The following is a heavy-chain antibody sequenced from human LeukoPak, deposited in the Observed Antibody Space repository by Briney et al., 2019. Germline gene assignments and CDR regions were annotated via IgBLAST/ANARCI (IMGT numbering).Heavy chain of an antibody. V-gene: IGHV3-30*18. CDR3: AKVGTTVTTHWYFDL. D-gene: IGHD4-17*01. Sequence: PGGSLRLSCAASGFTFRSYGMHWVRQAPGKGLEWVAVISYDGNNKDFAQSVRGRFSVSRDNSKNTVYLQMNNLRADDTAVYYCAKVGTTVTTHWYFDLWGRGTLVTVSS. CDR1: GFTFRSYG. J-gene: IGHJ2*01. CDR2: ISYDGNNK.